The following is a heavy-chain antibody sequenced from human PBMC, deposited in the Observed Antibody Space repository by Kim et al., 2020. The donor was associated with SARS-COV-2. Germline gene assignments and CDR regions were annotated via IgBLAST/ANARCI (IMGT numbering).Heavy chain of an antibody. CDR2: LNQDGSEK. D-gene: IGHD6-13*01. V-gene: IGHV3-7*03. CDR1: GFTFSNYW. J-gene: IGHJ4*02. Sequence: GGSLRLSCAASGFTFSNYWMIWVRQAPGKGLEWVANLNQDGSEKYYVDSVKGRFTISRDNAKNSLYLQMDSLRVEDTAVYYCARGGKNICWGQGQLVTVS. CDR3: ARGGKNIC.